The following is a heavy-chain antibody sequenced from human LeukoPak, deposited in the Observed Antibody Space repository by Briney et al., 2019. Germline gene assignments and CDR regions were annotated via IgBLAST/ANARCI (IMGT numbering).Heavy chain of an antibody. Sequence: SGGSLRLSCAASGFTFSGSAMHWVRQASGKGLEWVGRIRSKANSYATAYAASVKDRFTISRDDSKNTAYLQMNSLKTEDTAVYYCTVIQGYFDLWGRGTLVTVSS. J-gene: IGHJ2*01. CDR1: GFTFSGSA. D-gene: IGHD2/OR15-2a*01. CDR3: TVIQGYFDL. V-gene: IGHV3-73*01. CDR2: IRSKANSYAT.